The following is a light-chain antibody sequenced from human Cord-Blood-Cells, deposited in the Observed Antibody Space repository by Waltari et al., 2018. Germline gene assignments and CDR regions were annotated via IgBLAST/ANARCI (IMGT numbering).Light chain of an antibody. V-gene: IGKV1-12*01. Sequence: IQMTQSPSSVSASVGDRVTPTCRASQGIRRWLALYQQKPGKTPKLLIYAASSLQSGVPSRFSGSGSGTDFTLTISSLQPEDFATFYCQQANSFPVTFGQGTKLEIK. CDR1: QGIRRW. CDR2: AAS. J-gene: IGKJ2*01. CDR3: QQANSFPVT.